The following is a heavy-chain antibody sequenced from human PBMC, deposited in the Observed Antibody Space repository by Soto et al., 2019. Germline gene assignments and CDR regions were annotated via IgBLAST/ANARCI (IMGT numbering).Heavy chain of an antibody. Sequence: QVQLVQSGAEVKKPGASVKVSCKASGYTFTSYGISWVRQAPGQELEWMGWISAYNGNTNYARKLQGRVTLTTDRSASRAYMELRGMGSDDTAVYYCAWGYCSSTSCSRSHYYYYMAVWGKGTTVAVSS. CDR3: AWGYCSSTSCSRSHYYYYMAV. D-gene: IGHD2-2*01. CDR2: ISAYNGNT. J-gene: IGHJ6*03. V-gene: IGHV1-18*01. CDR1: GYTFTSYG.